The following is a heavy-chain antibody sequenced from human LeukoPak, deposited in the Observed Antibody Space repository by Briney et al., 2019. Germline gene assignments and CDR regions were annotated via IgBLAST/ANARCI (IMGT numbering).Heavy chain of an antibody. J-gene: IGHJ3*02. V-gene: IGHV4-4*02. CDR2: IYHSGST. Sequence: SETLSLTCAVSGGSISSSNWWSWVRQPPGKGLEWIGEIYHSGSTNYNPSLKSRVTISVDKSKNQFSLKLSSVTAADTAVHYCARELSGVDAFDIWGQGTMVTVSS. CDR3: ARELSGVDAFDI. CDR1: GGSISSSNW. D-gene: IGHD1-26*01.